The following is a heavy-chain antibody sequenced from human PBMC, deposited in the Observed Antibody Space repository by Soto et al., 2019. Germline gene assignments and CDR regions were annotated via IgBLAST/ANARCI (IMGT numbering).Heavy chain of an antibody. D-gene: IGHD7-27*01. V-gene: IGHV3-23*01. Sequence: EVQLLESGGGLVQPGGSLRLSCAASGFTFSSYAMSWVRQAPGKGLEWVSAISGSGGSTYYADSVKGRFTISRDNSKNTLYLQMNSLRAEDTAVYYCAKGLDWGDGGGDAFDIWGQGTMVTVSS. CDR3: AKGLDWGDGGGDAFDI. CDR1: GFTFSSYA. J-gene: IGHJ3*02. CDR2: ISGSGGST.